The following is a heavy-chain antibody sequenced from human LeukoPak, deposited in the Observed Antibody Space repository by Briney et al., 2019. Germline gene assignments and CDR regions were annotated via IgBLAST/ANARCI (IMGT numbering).Heavy chain of an antibody. CDR2: INHSGST. D-gene: IGHD5-18*01. CDR1: GGSFSGYY. V-gene: IGHV4-34*01. Sequence: SETLPLTCAVYGGSFSGYYWSWIRQSPGKGLEWIGEINHSGSTNYNPSLKSRVTISVDTSKNQFSLKLSSVTAADTAVYYCARGAIQLWSATPYDYWGQGTLVTVSS. CDR3: ARGAIQLWSATPYDY. J-gene: IGHJ4*02.